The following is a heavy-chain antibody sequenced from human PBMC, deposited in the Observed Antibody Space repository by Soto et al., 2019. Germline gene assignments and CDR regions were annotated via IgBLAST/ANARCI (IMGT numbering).Heavy chain of an antibody. CDR2: IHFSGST. CDR3: ARVPDR. Sequence: SETLSLTCIVSGGSISSYYWSWIRQTPGKGLEWMGYIHFSGSTNYNPSLKSRVTISVDRSKNQFSLKLSSVTAADTAVYYCARVPDRWGQGTLVTVSS. J-gene: IGHJ5*02. CDR1: GGSISSYY. D-gene: IGHD2-2*01. V-gene: IGHV4-59*12.